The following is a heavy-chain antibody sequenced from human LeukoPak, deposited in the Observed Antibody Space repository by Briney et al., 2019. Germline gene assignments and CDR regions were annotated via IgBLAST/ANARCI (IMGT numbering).Heavy chain of an antibody. J-gene: IGHJ4*02. V-gene: IGHV3-30*02. CDR2: IWPDGSKK. CDR1: GFTFSTYA. D-gene: IGHD6-25*01. Sequence: GGSLRLSCAASGFTFSTYAMHWVRQAPGKGLEWLAFIWPDGSKKYYADSVKGRFAISRENSKNTVYLQMNGLRPEDTALYFCAKISSSAESNFDYWGQGTLLTVSS. CDR3: AKISSSAESNFDY.